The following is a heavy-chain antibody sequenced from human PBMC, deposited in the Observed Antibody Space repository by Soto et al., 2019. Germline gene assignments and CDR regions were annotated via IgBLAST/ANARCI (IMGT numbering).Heavy chain of an antibody. CDR1: DGYINNHF. Sequence: SETLSLTCTVSDGYINNHFWSWIRQPAGKGLEWIGHIYMSGTTTYNPSLKSRVTMSVDTPRNQFSLKVSSVTAADTAVYYCARVNGGSPDFWGQGALVTVSS. CDR2: IYMSGTT. CDR3: ARVNGGSPDF. D-gene: IGHD2-15*01. J-gene: IGHJ4*02. V-gene: IGHV4-4*07.